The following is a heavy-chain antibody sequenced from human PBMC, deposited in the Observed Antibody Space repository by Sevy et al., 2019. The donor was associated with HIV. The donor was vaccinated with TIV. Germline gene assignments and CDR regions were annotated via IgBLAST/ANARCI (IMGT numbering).Heavy chain of an antibody. J-gene: IGHJ5*02. CDR2: ISSSSSYI. CDR1: GFTFSSYS. CDR3: ARISGGSIASWFDP. Sequence: GGSLRLSCAASGFTFSSYSMNWVRQAPGKGLEWVSSISSSSSYIYYADSVKGRFTISRDNAKNSLYLQMNSLRAEDTAVYYCARISGGSIASWFDPWGQGTLVTVSS. D-gene: IGHD2-15*01. V-gene: IGHV3-21*01.